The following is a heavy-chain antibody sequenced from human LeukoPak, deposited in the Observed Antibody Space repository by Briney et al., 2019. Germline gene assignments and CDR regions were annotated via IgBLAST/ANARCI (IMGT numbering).Heavy chain of an antibody. CDR3: ARVAPDNWFDP. CDR2: IYYSGST. J-gene: IGHJ5*02. V-gene: IGHV4-31*03. CDR1: GGSISSGGYY. Sequence: PSETLSLNCTITGGSISSGGYYWSWIRQHPGKGLEWIGYIYYSGSTYYNPSLKSRVTISVDTSKNQFSLKLNSVTAADTAVYYCARVAPDNWFDPWGQGTLVTVSS. D-gene: IGHD5-12*01.